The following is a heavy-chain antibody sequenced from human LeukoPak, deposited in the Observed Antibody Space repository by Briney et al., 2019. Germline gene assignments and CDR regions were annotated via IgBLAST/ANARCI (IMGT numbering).Heavy chain of an antibody. CDR1: GGSISSSNW. J-gene: IGHJ4*02. CDR3: ARVVTVVRGVITSRYFDY. Sequence: SGTLSLTCAVSGGSISSSNWWSWVRQPPGKGLEWIGEIYHSGSTNYNPSLKSRVTISLDKSKNQFSLKLSSVTAADTAVYYCARVVTVVRGVITSRYFDYWGQGTLVTVSS. D-gene: IGHD3-10*01. V-gene: IGHV4-4*02. CDR2: IYHSGST.